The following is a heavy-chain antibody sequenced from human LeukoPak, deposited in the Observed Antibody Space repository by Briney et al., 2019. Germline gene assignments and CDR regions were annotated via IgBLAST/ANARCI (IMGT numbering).Heavy chain of an antibody. Sequence: GASLRLSCAASGFTFSSYAMSWVRQAPGKGLEWVSTISGSGGSTYYADSVKGRFTISRDNSKNTLYLQMNSLRAEDTAVYYCAKDRYSYGYRMADYWGQGTLVTVSS. V-gene: IGHV3-23*01. J-gene: IGHJ4*02. CDR2: ISGSGGST. CDR1: GFTFSSYA. D-gene: IGHD5-18*01. CDR3: AKDRYSYGYRMADY.